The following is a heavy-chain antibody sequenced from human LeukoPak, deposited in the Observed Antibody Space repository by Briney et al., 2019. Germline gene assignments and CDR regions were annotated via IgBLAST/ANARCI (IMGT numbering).Heavy chain of an antibody. J-gene: IGHJ6*02. Sequence: GASVKVSCMDPGGTFSSYSLIWVRQAPGQGRQWMGRIIPSLGIANSAQKFQGRVTITADKYKSTAYMELSSLRSEDTAVYYCARQEGDEVYYYGMDVWGQGTTVTVSS. V-gene: IGHV1-69*02. CDR1: GGTFSSYS. CDR2: IIPSLGIA. CDR3: ARQEGDEVYYYGMDV.